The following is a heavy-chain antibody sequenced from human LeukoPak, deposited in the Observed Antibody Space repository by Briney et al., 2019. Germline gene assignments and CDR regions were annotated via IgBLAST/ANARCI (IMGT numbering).Heavy chain of an antibody. D-gene: IGHD3-22*01. CDR2: IYYSGRT. CDR3: ARRRYYDGSGYLE. CDR1: GDSVSRSDSY. Sequence: SETLSLTCSVSGDSVSRSDSYWDWIRQPPGKGPEWIGTIYYSGRTYYSPSLKGRVTMSVDPSNNQFSLSLRSVTAADTAIYYCARRRYYDGSGYLEWGQGTLLSVSS. V-gene: IGHV4-39*01. J-gene: IGHJ1*01.